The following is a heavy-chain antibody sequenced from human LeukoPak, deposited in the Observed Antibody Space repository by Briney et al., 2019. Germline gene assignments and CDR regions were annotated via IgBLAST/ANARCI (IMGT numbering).Heavy chain of an antibody. CDR2: INHSGST. Sequence: PSETLSLTCAVYGGSFSGYYWSWIRQPPGKGLEWIGEINHSGSTNYNPSLKSRVTISVDTSKNQFSLKLSSVTAADTAVYYCARAPRRAILNYYDSSGLTGYWGQGTLVTVSS. J-gene: IGHJ4*02. V-gene: IGHV4-34*01. CDR3: ARAPRRAILNYYDSSGLTGY. D-gene: IGHD3-22*01. CDR1: GGSFSGYY.